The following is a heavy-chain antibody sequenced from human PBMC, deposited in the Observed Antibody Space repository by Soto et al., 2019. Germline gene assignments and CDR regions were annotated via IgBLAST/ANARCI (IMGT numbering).Heavy chain of an antibody. V-gene: IGHV1-2*02. CDR2: INPNSGGT. CDR3: ATKGGSSSGLVGMDV. D-gene: IGHD6-6*01. Sequence: ASVKVSCKASGYTFTGYYMHWVRQAPGQGLEWMGWINPNSGGTNYAQKFQGRVTMTRDTSISTVYMELSRLRSDDTAVYYCATKGGSSSGLVGMDVWGQGTTVT. J-gene: IGHJ6*02. CDR1: GYTFTGYY.